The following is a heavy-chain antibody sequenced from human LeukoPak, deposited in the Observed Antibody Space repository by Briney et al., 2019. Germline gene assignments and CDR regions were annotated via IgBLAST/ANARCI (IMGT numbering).Heavy chain of an antibody. V-gene: IGHV4-59*01. CDR2: IHYSGST. D-gene: IGHD3/OR15-3a*01. CDR3: ARRRDLFDY. Sequence: PSETLSLTCTVSGGSISSYYWSWIRQPPGKGLEWIGYIHYSGSTNYNPSLKSRVTISVDTSKNQFSLTLSSVTAADTAVYYCARRRDLFDYWGQGTLVTVSS. J-gene: IGHJ4*02. CDR1: GGSISSYY.